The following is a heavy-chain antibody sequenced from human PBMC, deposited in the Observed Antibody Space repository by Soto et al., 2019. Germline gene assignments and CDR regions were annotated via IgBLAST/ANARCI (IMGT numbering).Heavy chain of an antibody. V-gene: IGHV3-30*18. J-gene: IGHJ6*02. CDR2: ISYDGSNK. D-gene: IGHD3-3*01. CDR3: AKEVWSGPMDV. Sequence: QVQLVESGGGVVQPGRSLRLSCAASGFTFSSYGMHWVRQAPGKGLEWVEVISYDGSNKYYADSVKGRFTISRDNSKNTLYLQMNSLRAEDTAVYYCAKEVWSGPMDVWGQGTTVTVSS. CDR1: GFTFSSYG.